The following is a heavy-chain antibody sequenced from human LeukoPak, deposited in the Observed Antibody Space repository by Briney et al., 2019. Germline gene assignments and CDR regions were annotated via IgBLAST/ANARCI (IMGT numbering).Heavy chain of an antibody. CDR2: INPSSGST. Sequence: SPKASCEASGYTFTSYYIHWVRQSPSQRRKWMGIINPSSGSTSYAQKFQGRVTMTRDTSTSRVYMELSSLRSEDTAVYYCARSPPDQLLFSYWGQGTLVTVSS. V-gene: IGHV1-46*03. D-gene: IGHD2-2*01. CDR1: GYTFTSYY. CDR3: ARSPPDQLLFSY. J-gene: IGHJ4*02.